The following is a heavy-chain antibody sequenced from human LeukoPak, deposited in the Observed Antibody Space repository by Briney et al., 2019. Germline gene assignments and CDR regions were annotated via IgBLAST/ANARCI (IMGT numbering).Heavy chain of an antibody. CDR2: ISNDGSNK. V-gene: IGHV3-30*03. CDR3: ARDHSPKWGSGERYFDY. Sequence: PGGSLRLSCAASGFTFSSYGIHWVRQAPGKGLEWVAVISNDGSNKYYTDSVKGRFTISRDNSKNTLYLQMDSLRAEDTAVYYCARDHSPKWGSGERYFDYWGQGTLVTVSS. D-gene: IGHD7-27*01. CDR1: GFTFSSYG. J-gene: IGHJ4*02.